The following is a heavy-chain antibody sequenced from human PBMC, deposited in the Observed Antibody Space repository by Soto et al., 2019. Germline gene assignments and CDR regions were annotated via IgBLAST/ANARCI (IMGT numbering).Heavy chain of an antibody. CDR3: ARDLSRITMVRGVETNFDY. D-gene: IGHD3-10*01. Sequence: ASLKVSCKASGYTFTSYGISWVRQAPGQGLEWMGWISAYNGNTNYAQKLQGRVTMTTDTSTSTAYMELRSLRSDDTAVYYCARDLSRITMVRGVETNFDYWGQGTLVTVSS. J-gene: IGHJ4*02. CDR1: GYTFTSYG. CDR2: ISAYNGNT. V-gene: IGHV1-18*01.